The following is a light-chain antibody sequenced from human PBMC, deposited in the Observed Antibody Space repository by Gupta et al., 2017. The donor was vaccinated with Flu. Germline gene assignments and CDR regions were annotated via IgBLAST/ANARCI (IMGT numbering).Light chain of an antibody. CDR3: KIWHSSACG. J-gene: IGLJ3*02. CDR1: TGINVCTDR. Sequence: CTLRTGINVCTDRILWDQQERWSPHQYVQRYELVTDKQNGRGVPSPVPLFKDASGNAGTLIISGLQSEDEADYYCKIWHSSACGFGGGTKLTVL. V-gene: IGLV5-45*02. CDR2: YELVTDK.